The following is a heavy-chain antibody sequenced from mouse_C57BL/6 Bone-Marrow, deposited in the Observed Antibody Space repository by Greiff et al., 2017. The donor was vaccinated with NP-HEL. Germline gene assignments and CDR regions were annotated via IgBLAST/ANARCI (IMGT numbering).Heavy chain of an antibody. V-gene: IGHV1-64*01. D-gene: IGHD1-1*01. J-gene: IGHJ4*01. Sequence: VQLQQPGAELVKPGASVKLSCKASGYTFTSYWMHWVKQRPGQGLEWIGMIHPNSGSTNYNEKFKSKATLTVDKSSSTAYMQLSSLTSEDSAVYYCASHYYGSSYEGYAMDYWGQGTSVTVSS. CDR3: ASHYYGSSYEGYAMDY. CDR1: GYTFTSYW. CDR2: IHPNSGST.